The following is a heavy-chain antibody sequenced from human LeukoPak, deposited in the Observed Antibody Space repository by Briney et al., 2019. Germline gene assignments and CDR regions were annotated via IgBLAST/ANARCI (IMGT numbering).Heavy chain of an antibody. V-gene: IGHV3-53*01. CDR1: GFTVSSNY. J-gene: IGHJ3*02. D-gene: IGHD3-16*02. CDR2: IYSGDTT. CDR3: AKDDIRRLGGVTVTYDAFDI. Sequence: GGSLRLSCAASGFTVSSNYMSWVRQAPGKGLEWVSVIYSGDTTFYTDSVKGRFTISRDNSKNALYLQMNSLRAEDTAVYYCAKDDIRRLGGVTVTYDAFDIWGQGTMVTVSS.